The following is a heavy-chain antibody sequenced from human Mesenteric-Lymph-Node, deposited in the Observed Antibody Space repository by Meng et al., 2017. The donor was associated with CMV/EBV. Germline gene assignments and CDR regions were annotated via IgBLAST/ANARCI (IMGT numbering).Heavy chain of an antibody. CDR3: ARQYLPDIASAVNY. CDR1: GYSFSASYY. CDR2: INPMTSGT. V-gene: IGHV1-2*06. D-gene: IGHD6-13*01. Sequence: SGYSFSASYYIHWVRQAPGQGREWMGRINPMTSGTNYAQKFQGRVTMTRDTSVNTAYMELSRLTSDDTAVYFCARQYLPDIASAVNYWGQGTLVTVSS. J-gene: IGHJ4*02.